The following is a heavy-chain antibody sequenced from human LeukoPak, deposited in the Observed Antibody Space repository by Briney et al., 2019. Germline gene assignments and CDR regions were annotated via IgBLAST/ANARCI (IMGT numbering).Heavy chain of an antibody. CDR1: GGSFSGYY. Sequence: SETLSLTCAVHGGSFSGYYWVWIRQPPGKGLEWIGEIDHSGNTQYNPSLKSRVTISIDTSKNQFSLYLTSVTAADTAMYYCARHSPGSRGVDYWGQETLVTVSS. CDR2: IDHSGNT. D-gene: IGHD2-21*01. J-gene: IGHJ4*02. V-gene: IGHV4-34*01. CDR3: ARHSPGSRGVDY.